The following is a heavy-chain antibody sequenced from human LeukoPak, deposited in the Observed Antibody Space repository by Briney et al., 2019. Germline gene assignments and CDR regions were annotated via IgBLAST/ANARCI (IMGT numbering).Heavy chain of an antibody. V-gene: IGHV3-7*01. J-gene: IGHJ6*03. CDR3: PRAPYYDILTGYYFPGYYMDV. CDR2: IKQDRTEK. D-gene: IGHD3-9*01. CDR1: GFKFASFW. Sequence: PGGSLRLSCAASGFKFASFWMTWVRQAPGKGLEWVANIKQDRTEKYYVDSVKGRFTISRDNVKHSLFLQMNNLRADDTAIYYCPRAPYYDILTGYYFPGYYMDVWGKGTTVTVSS.